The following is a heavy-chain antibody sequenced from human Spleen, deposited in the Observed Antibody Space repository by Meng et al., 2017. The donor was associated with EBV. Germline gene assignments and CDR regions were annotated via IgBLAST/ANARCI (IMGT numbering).Heavy chain of an antibody. CDR2: INHSGST. J-gene: IGHJ4*02. Sequence: QVQLQQWGAGLLKPSETLSLTCAVYGGSFSGYYWSWIRQPPGKGLEWIGEINHSGSTNYNPSLKSRVTISVDTSKNQFSLKLSSVTAADTAVYYCASRSGDPQLYYFDYWGQGTLVTVSS. D-gene: IGHD4-17*01. V-gene: IGHV4-34*01. CDR1: GGSFSGYY. CDR3: ASRSGDPQLYYFDY.